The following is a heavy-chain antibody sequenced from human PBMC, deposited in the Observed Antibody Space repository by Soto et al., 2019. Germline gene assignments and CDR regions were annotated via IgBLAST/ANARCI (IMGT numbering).Heavy chain of an antibody. CDR3: ARAIGDRSSRWSDSFDI. D-gene: IGHD6-13*01. V-gene: IGHV3-33*01. J-gene: IGHJ3*02. Sequence: PGGSLRLSCAASGFTFSSYGMHWVRQAPGKGLEWVAVIWYDGSNKYYVDSVKGRFTISKDNSKNTLYLQMNSLRAEDMAIYYCARAIGDRSSRWSDSFDIWGQGTMVTVSS. CDR1: GFTFSSYG. CDR2: IWYDGSNK.